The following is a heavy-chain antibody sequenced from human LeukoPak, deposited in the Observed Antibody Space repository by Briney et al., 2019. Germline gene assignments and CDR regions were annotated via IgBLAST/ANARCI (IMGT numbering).Heavy chain of an antibody. D-gene: IGHD1-26*01. Sequence: EASVKVSCKASGYTFTSYYMHWVRQATGQGLEWMGWMNPNSGNTGYAQKFQGRVTMTRNTSISTAYMELSSLRSEDTAVYYCARGFFWYSGSYYGQGYYFDYWGQGTLVTVSS. CDR2: MNPNSGNT. CDR1: GYTFTSYY. V-gene: IGHV1-8*02. CDR3: ARGFFWYSGSYYGQGYYFDY. J-gene: IGHJ4*02.